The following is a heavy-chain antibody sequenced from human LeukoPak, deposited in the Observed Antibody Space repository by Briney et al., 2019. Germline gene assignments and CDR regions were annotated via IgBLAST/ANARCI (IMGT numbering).Heavy chain of an antibody. D-gene: IGHD6-13*01. CDR1: GFTFNNYA. CDR2: ISGNGGST. Sequence: GGSLRLSCAASGFTFNNYAMNWVRQAPGKGLEWVSAISGNGGSTYSVDSVRGRFTISRDTSKNTLFLQMNSLRAEDTAVYYCARGQPGVAAAGNLDYWGQGTLVTVSS. J-gene: IGHJ4*02. CDR3: ARGQPGVAAAGNLDY. V-gene: IGHV3-23*01.